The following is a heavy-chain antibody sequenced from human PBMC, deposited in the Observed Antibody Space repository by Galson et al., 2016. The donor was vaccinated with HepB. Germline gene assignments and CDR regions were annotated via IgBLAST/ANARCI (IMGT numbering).Heavy chain of an antibody. Sequence: TLSLTCTVSGASSSNGDYYWSWIRQPPGKGLEWIGHIYYSGNTYYNPSLNSRIRISVGASKTQFSLSMNSVTAADTAVYFCARGPPARCGSGTCYLGAFDLWGQGTLVTVSS. D-gene: IGHD2-2*01. CDR1: GASSSNGDYY. CDR3: ARGPPARCGSGTCYLGAFDL. V-gene: IGHV4-30-4*01. CDR2: IYYSGNT. J-gene: IGHJ3*01.